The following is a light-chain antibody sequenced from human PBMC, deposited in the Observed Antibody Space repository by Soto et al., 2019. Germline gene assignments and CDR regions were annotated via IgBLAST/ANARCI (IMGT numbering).Light chain of an antibody. CDR2: DAS. CDR1: QSVSSD. V-gene: IGKV3-11*01. J-gene: IGKJ5*01. CDR3: QHRSNWPRIS. Sequence: EIVLTQSPATLSLSPGERATLSCRASQSVSSDLAWYQQKPGQAPRLLIYDASNRATGIPDRFSGSGSGTDFTLSISSLEPEDFAVYHCQHRSNWPRISFGQGTRLEI.